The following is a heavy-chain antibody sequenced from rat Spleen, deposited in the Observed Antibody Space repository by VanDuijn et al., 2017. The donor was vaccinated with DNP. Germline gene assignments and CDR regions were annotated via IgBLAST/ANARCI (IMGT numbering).Heavy chain of an antibody. V-gene: IGHV5-31*01. CDR3: ARNYYYAMDA. CDR1: GFTFNNYW. J-gene: IGHJ4*01. Sequence: EVQLVESGGGLVQPGRSLKLSCVASGFTFNNYWMTWIRQVPGKGLEWVASITSSGGSTYYPDSVKGRFTISRDNAKGTLYLQMNSLRSEDMATYYCARNYYYAMDAWGQGTSVTVSS. CDR2: ITSSGGST. D-gene: IGHD1-10*01.